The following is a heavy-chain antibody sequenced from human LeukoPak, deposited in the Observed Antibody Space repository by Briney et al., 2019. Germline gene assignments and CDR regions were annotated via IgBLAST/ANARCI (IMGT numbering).Heavy chain of an antibody. CDR1: GGSISSGSYY. CDR3: AREANIVVVPAAIKVKYFDY. V-gene: IGHV4-61*02. D-gene: IGHD2-2*01. J-gene: IGHJ4*02. CDR2: IYTSGST. Sequence: SQTLSLTCTVSGGSISSGSYYWSWIRQPAGKGLEWIGRIYTSGSTNYNPSLKSRVTISVDTSKNQFSLKLSSVTAADTAVYYCAREANIVVVPAAIKVKYFDYWGQGTLVTVSP.